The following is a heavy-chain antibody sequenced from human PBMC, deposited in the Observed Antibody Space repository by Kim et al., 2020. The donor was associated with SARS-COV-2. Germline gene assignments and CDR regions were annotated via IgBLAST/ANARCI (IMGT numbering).Heavy chain of an antibody. D-gene: IGHD7-27*01. J-gene: IGHJ4*02. Sequence: GGSLRLSCAASGFTFSNAWMSWVRQAPGKGLEWVGRIKRIADGGTTDYAAPVKGRFTMSRDDSKNTLYMQMNNLKSEDTAVYYCTESLGQTSWDYWGQGTLVTVSS. V-gene: IGHV3-15*01. CDR3: TESLGQTSWDY. CDR1: GFTFSNAW. CDR2: IKRIADGGTT.